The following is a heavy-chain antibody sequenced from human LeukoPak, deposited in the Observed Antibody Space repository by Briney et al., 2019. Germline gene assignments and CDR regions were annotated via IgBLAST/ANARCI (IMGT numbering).Heavy chain of an antibody. D-gene: IGHD6-13*01. V-gene: IGHV4-59*08. Sequence: TSETLSLTCTVSGGSISSYYWSWIRQPPGKGLEWIGYVYYTGSTNYNPSLKSRVTTSVDTSKNQFSLKLSSVTAGDTAVYFCAGSSSWLSLGYWGQGTLVTVSS. CDR2: VYYTGST. J-gene: IGHJ4*02. CDR1: GGSISSYY. CDR3: AGSSSWLSLGY.